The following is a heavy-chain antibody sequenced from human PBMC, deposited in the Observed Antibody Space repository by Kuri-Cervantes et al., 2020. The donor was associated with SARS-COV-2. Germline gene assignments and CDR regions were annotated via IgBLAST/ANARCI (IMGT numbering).Heavy chain of an antibody. D-gene: IGHD6-6*01. V-gene: IGHV3-53*01. CDR2: IYSGGST. CDR1: GFTSSSYS. Sequence: GESLKISCAASGFTSSSYSTNWVRQAPGKGLEWVSVIYSGGSTYYADSVKGRFTISRGNSKNTLYLQMNSLRAEDTAVYYCARCRRPQYSSPSGPNYYYYGMDVWGQGTTVTVSS. CDR3: ARCRRPQYSSPSGPNYYYYGMDV. J-gene: IGHJ6*02.